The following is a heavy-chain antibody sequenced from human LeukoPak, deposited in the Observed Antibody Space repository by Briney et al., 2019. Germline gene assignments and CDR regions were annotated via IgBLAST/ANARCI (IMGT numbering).Heavy chain of an antibody. Sequence: SETLSLTCTVSGGSIRSDYWSWIRQPPGKGLEWVAYIYYSGTTNSGSTNYNPSLKSRVTISVDTSKSQFTLRVNSVTAADTAVYYCARGRTYATRFYYWGRGTLVTVSS. CDR1: GGSIRSDY. J-gene: IGHJ4*02. V-gene: IGHV4-59*01. CDR3: ARGRTYATRFYY. D-gene: IGHD2-2*01. CDR2: IYYSGTTNSGST.